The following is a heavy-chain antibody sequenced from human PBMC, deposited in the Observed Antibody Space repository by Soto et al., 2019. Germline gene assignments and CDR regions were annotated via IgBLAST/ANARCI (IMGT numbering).Heavy chain of an antibody. CDR1: GFTLSTYW. D-gene: IGHD3-22*01. J-gene: IGHJ4*02. CDR3: AVTTYYDNSGPYYFDY. V-gene: IGHV3-48*04. CDR2: ISSSGSTR. Sequence: GGSLRLSCAASGFTLSTYWMHWVRQAPGKGLEWLSYISSSGSTRNYADSLKGRFTISRDNARNSLYLQMNSLRAEDTAVYYCAVTTYYDNSGPYYFDYWGQGILVTVSS.